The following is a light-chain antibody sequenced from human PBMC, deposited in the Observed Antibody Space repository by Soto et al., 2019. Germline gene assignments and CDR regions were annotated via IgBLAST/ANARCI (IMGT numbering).Light chain of an antibody. Sequence: IQMTQSPSTLSASVGDGVAITFRASQTISGYLNWYQQKPGKAPELLIYAASYLGNGVPSRFSGSGSGTDFTLTISRLEPEDFAVYYCHQYGSSPITFGQGTRLEIK. CDR1: QTISGY. CDR2: AAS. J-gene: IGKJ5*01. CDR3: HQYGSSPIT. V-gene: IGKV1-39*01.